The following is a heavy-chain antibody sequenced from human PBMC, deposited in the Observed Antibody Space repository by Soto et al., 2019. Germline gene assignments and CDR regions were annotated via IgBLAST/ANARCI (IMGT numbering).Heavy chain of an antibody. CDR2: INHSGST. CDR1: GGSFSGYY. Sequence: SETLSLTCAVYGGSFSGYYWSWIRQPPGKGLEWIGEINHSGSTNYNPSLKSRVTISVDTSKNQFSLKLSSVTAADTAVYYCARVRSSSWLYYYYGMDVWGQGTTVTVSS. D-gene: IGHD6-13*01. J-gene: IGHJ6*02. CDR3: ARVRSSSWLYYYYGMDV. V-gene: IGHV4-34*01.